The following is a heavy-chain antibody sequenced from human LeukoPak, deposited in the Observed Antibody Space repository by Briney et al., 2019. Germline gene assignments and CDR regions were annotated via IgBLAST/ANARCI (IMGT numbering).Heavy chain of an antibody. CDR2: IKHIGST. Sequence: SETLSLSCAVSGVSFSDYCCSWIRQPPGKGLEWIGEIKHIGSTDYTPPLTSRVTISVDTSKNQFSLKLSSVTAADTAVYYCAYSSGYQQRWGQGTLVTVSS. V-gene: IGHV4-34*01. CDR1: GVSFSDYC. D-gene: IGHD3-22*01. J-gene: IGHJ1*01. CDR3: AYSSGYQQR.